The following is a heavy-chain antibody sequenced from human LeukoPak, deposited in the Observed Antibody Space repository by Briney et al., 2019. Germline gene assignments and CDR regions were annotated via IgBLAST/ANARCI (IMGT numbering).Heavy chain of an antibody. CDR1: GFSLSTSGVG. J-gene: IGHJ4*02. CDR2: TFWVDDK. V-gene: IGHV2-5*02. CDR3: AHSFPAYYYDSSGYYYSY. D-gene: IGHD3-22*01. Sequence: ESGPTLVNPTQTPTLTCTFSGFSLSTSGVGVGWIRQPPVKALECLALTFWVDDKRYSPSLKSRLAITNDTSKNQVVLTMTNMDPVDTATYYCAHSFPAYYYDSSGYYYSYWGQGTLVTVSS.